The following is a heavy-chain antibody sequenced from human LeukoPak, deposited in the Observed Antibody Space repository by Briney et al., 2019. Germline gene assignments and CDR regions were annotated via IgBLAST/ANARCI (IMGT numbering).Heavy chain of an antibody. D-gene: IGHD3-16*01. Sequence: GGSLKLSCTASGFIFGSYVMTWVRQAPGKGLEWVSGISGSGDTYYADSVKGRFTISRDNSRNRLYLQMNSLRAEDTAVYYCAKDKDVSLGDDRQYWGQGTLATVSS. CDR3: AKDKDVSLGDDRQY. V-gene: IGHV3-23*01. J-gene: IGHJ1*01. CDR1: GFIFGSYV. CDR2: ISGSGDT.